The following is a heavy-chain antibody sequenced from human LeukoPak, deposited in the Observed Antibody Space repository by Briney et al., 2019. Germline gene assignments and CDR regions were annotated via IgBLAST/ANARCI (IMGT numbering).Heavy chain of an antibody. J-gene: IGHJ4*02. Sequence: GGSLRLSCAGSGLTLSSYWMQWVRQAPGKGLVWGSRINGDGSITNYADSVKGRFTISRDNAKNTLFLQMDSLRDEDTAVYYCTRDVWGDRDNYFDCWGQGTLVTVSS. V-gene: IGHV3-74*01. CDR1: GLTLSSYW. D-gene: IGHD2-8*01. CDR3: TRDVWGDRDNYFDC. CDR2: INGDGSIT.